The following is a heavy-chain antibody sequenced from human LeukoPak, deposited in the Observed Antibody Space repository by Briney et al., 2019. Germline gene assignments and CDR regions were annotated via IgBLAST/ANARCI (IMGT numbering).Heavy chain of an antibody. CDR2: IKQDGSDT. CDR3: ARGQTWIQLYL. CDR1: GVPFSTYW. D-gene: IGHD5-18*01. J-gene: IGHJ4*02. V-gene: IGHV3-7*04. Sequence: GGSLRLSCAASGVPFSTYWMTWVRQAPGKGLEWVANIKQDGSDTYYVDSVKGRFTISRDNAKNSLYLQMNSLRAEDTAVYYCARGQTWIQLYLWGQGTLVTVSS.